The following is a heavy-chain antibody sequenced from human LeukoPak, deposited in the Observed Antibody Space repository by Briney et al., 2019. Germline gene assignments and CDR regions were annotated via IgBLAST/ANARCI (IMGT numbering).Heavy chain of an antibody. CDR1: GFTFSSYA. D-gene: IGHD6-19*01. CDR2: ISYDGSNK. Sequence: GGSLGLSCAASGFTFSSYAMHWVRQAPGKGLEWVAVISYDGSNKYYADSVKGRFTISRDNSKNTLYLQMNSLRAEDTAVYYCARDGGNGWPYWGQGTLVTVSS. V-gene: IGHV3-30-3*01. J-gene: IGHJ4*02. CDR3: ARDGGNGWPY.